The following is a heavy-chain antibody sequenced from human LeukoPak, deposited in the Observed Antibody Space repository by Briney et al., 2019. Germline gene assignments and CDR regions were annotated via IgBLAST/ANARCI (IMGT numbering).Heavy chain of an antibody. D-gene: IGHD3-9*01. CDR3: ARDGPITISSFDP. CDR1: GFTFSSYW. V-gene: IGHV3-7*01. CDR2: IKQDGSDK. J-gene: IGHJ5*02. Sequence: GGSLRLSCAASGFTFSSYWMSWVRQAPGKGLEWVASIKQDGSDKYYVDSVKGRFTISRDNAKNSLYLQMNSLRAEDTAVYYCARDGPITISSFDPWGQGTLVTVSS.